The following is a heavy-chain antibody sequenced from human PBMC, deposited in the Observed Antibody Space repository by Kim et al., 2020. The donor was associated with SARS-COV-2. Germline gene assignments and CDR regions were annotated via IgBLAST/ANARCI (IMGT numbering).Heavy chain of an antibody. CDR2: IKQDGSEK. J-gene: IGHJ5*02. CDR3: ARVKSGSYFGCVDP. CDR1: GFTFSSYW. Sequence: GGSLRLSCAASGFTFSSYWMSWVRQAPGKGLEWVANIKQDGSEKYYVDSVKGRFTISRDNAKNSLYLQMNSLRAEDTAVYYCARVKSGSYFGCVDPWGQGTLVTVSS. D-gene: IGHD1-26*01. V-gene: IGHV3-7*01.